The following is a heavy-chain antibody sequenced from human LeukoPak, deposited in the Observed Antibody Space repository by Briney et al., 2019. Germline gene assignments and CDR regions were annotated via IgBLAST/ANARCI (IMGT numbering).Heavy chain of an antibody. V-gene: IGHV1-18*01. D-gene: IGHD3-22*01. J-gene: IGHJ4*02. CDR2: ISAYNGNT. CDR3: ARSSGTSEYYYDSSGYYRN. CDR1: GYTFTTYG. Sequence: ASVKVSCKTSGYTFTTYGISWVRQAPGQGLEWMGWISAYNGNTNYAQKLQGRVTMTTDASTSTAYMELSRLRSDDTAVYYCARSSGTSEYYYDSSGYYRNWGQGTLVTVSS.